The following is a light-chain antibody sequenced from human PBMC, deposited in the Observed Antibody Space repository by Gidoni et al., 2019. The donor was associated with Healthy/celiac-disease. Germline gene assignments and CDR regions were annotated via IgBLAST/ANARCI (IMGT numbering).Light chain of an antibody. J-gene: IGKJ4*01. Sequence: DIQMTQSPSSLSASVGVRVTITCQASQDISNYLNWYQQKPGKAPKLLIYDASNLETGVPSRFSGSGSGTDFTFTISSLQPEDIATYYCQQYDNLPRFGGGTKVEIK. V-gene: IGKV1-33*01. CDR3: QQYDNLPR. CDR1: QDISNY. CDR2: DAS.